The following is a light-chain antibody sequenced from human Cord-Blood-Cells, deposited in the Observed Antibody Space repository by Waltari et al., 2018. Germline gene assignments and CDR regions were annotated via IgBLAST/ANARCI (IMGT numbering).Light chain of an antibody. CDR3: KVWDSSSDHVV. J-gene: IGLJ2*01. CDR1: NIGSKS. V-gene: IGLV3-21*03. CDR2: DDS. Sequence: SYVLTQPPSVSVAPGKTARITCGGNNIGSKSVHLYQQKPGQAPVLVVYDDSDRPSGILERFSGSNSGNTATLTISRVEAGDEADYYCKVWDSSSDHVVFGGGTKLTVL.